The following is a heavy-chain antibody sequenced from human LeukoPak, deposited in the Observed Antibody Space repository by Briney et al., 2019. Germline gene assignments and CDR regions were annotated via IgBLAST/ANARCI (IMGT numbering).Heavy chain of an antibody. D-gene: IGHD3-10*01. J-gene: IGHJ5*02. Sequence: TGRSLRLSCAASGFTFSSYGMHWVRQAPGKGLEWVALISDDGSNKYYGDSVKGRFTISRDNSKNTLYLQMSSLRAEDTAVYYCVIPSLLWFGHWGQGTLVTVSS. V-gene: IGHV3-30*03. CDR2: ISDDGSNK. CDR3: VIPSLLWFGH. CDR1: GFTFSSYG.